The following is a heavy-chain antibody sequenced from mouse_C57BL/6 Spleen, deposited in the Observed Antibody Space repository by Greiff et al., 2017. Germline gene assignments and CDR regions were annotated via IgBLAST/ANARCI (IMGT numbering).Heavy chain of an antibody. CDR2: IYPRSGNT. Sequence: QVQLQQSGAELARPGASVKLSCKASGYTFTSYGISWVKQRTGQGLEWIGEIYPRSGNTYYNEKFKGKATLTADKSSSTAYMELRSLTSEDSAVYFCARSPFITTSVGAMDYWGQGTSGTVSS. CDR1: GYTFTSYG. V-gene: IGHV1-81*01. D-gene: IGHD1-1*01. J-gene: IGHJ4*01. CDR3: ARSPFITTSVGAMDY.